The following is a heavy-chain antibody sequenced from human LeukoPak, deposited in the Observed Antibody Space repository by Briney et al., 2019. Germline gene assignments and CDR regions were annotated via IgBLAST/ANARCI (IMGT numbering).Heavy chain of an antibody. J-gene: IGHJ5*02. V-gene: IGHV4-39*01. Sequence: SEAQSLTCSVSGGSISASSHYWAWVRQPPGKGLQWIGSVYYTGSIRYNTSLKSRVTISVDMSKNDLFLTVNSVTAADTAFYYCARRDYRAWIDPWGQGILVTVSP. D-gene: IGHD2-21*01. CDR3: ARRDYRAWIDP. CDR2: VYYTGSI. CDR1: GGSISASSHY.